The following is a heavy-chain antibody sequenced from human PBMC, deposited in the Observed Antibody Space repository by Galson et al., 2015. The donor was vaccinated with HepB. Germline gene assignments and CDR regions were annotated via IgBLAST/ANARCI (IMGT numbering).Heavy chain of an antibody. CDR2: IGPYSGKT. CDR1: GYTFINYG. Sequence: SVKVSCKASGYTFINYGISWVRQAPGQGLEWMGWIGPYSGKTNYAQKLQGRVTMTTDTSTSTAYMELRSLRSDDAAMYYCARHTNYYVYNTYLDYWGQGTLVTVSS. CDR3: ARHTNYYVYNTYLDY. V-gene: IGHV1-18*01. D-gene: IGHD3-10*02. J-gene: IGHJ4*02.